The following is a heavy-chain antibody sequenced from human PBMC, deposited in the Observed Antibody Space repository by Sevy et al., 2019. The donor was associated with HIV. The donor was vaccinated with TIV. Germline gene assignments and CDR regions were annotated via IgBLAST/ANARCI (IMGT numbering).Heavy chain of an antibody. CDR2: IYSGGST. J-gene: IGHJ5*02. V-gene: IGHV3-53*01. Sequence: GGSLRLSCAASGFTVSSNYMSWVRQAPGKGLEWVSVIYSGGSTYYADSVKGRFTISRDNSKNTLYLQMNSLRAEDTAVYYCARGLRQSGGSSYKWFDPWGQGTLVTVSS. D-gene: IGHD2-15*01. CDR1: GFTVSSNY. CDR3: ARGLRQSGGSSYKWFDP.